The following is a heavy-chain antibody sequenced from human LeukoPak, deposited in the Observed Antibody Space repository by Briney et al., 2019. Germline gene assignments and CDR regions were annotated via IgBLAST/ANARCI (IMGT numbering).Heavy chain of an antibody. V-gene: IGHV3-33*06. CDR1: GFTFSSYG. Sequence: GGSLRLSCAASGFTFSSYGMHWVRQAPGKGLEWVAVIWYDGSNKYYADSVKGRFTISRDNSKNTLYLQMNSLSAEDTAVYYCAKTGIYCSGGSCYSNCYYYYMDVWGKGTTVTVSS. J-gene: IGHJ6*03. CDR3: AKTGIYCSGGSCYSNCYYYYMDV. D-gene: IGHD2-15*01. CDR2: IWYDGSNK.